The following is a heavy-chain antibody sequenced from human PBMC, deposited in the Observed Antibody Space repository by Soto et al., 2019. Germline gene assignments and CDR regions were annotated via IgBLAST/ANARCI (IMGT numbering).Heavy chain of an antibody. CDR3: AKDPSGYYLYYYYYYGMDV. J-gene: IGHJ6*02. CDR2: ISYDGSNK. V-gene: IGHV3-30*18. Sequence: LRLSCAASGFTFSSYGMHWVRQAPGKGLEWVAVISYDGSNKYYADSVKGRFTISRDNSKNTLYLQMNSLRAEDTAVYYCAKDPSGYYLYYYYYYGMDVWGQGTTVTVSS. CDR1: GFTFSSYG. D-gene: IGHD3-22*01.